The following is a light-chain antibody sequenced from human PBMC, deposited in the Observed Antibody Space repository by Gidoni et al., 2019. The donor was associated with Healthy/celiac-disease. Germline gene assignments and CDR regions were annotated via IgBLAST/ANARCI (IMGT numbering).Light chain of an antibody. V-gene: IGLV3-21*02. CDR2: DDS. J-gene: IGLJ3*02. CDR1: NIGSKS. CDR3: QVWDSSSDHHWV. Sequence: SYVLTQPPSVSVAPGQTARITCGGNNIGSKSVHWYQQKPGQAPVLVVYDDSDRPSWIPERFSGSNSGNTATLTISRVEAGDEADYYCQVWDSSSDHHWVFGGGTKLTVL.